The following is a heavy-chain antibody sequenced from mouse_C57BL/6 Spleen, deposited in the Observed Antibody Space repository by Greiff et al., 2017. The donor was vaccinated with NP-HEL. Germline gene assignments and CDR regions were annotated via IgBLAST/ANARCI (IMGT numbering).Heavy chain of an antibody. CDR1: GYTFTSYW. D-gene: IGHD1-1*02. V-gene: IGHV1-5*01. CDR2: IYPGNSDT. Sequence: VQLQQSGTVLARPGASVKMSCKTSGYTFTSYWMHWVKQRPGQGLEWIGAIYPGNSDTSYNQKFKGKAKLTAVTSPSTAYMELSSLTNEDSAVYYCTRGGTGFAYWGQGTLVTVSA. CDR3: TRGGTGFAY. J-gene: IGHJ3*01.